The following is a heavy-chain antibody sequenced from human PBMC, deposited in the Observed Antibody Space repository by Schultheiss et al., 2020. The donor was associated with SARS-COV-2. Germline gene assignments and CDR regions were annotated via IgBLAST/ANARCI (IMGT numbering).Heavy chain of an antibody. CDR1: GFTFSSYG. CDR2: ISHDETTK. J-gene: IGHJ6*02. D-gene: IGHD3-3*01. V-gene: IGHV3-30*03. Sequence: GGSLRLSCAASGFTFSSYGMHWVRQAPGKGLEWVAVISHDETTKYYADSVKGRFIISRDNSKNTLYLQMNSLRAEDTAVYYCARDSPRSYDFWSGYLTTGGMDVWGQGTTVTVSS. CDR3: ARDSPRSYDFWSGYLTTGGMDV.